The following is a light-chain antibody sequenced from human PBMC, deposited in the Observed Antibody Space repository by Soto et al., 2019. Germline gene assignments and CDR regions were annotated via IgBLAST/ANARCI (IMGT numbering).Light chain of an antibody. Sequence: QAVVTQEPSLTVSPGGTVTLTCASSTGAVTSGSFPNWFQQKPGQAPRPLIYSTNKKHSWTPARFSGSLLGGKAALTLSGVQPDDEAVYYGLLYAVGSQRVFGGRTKVTVL. CDR1: TGAVTSGSF. CDR2: STN. J-gene: IGLJ3*02. V-gene: IGLV7-43*01. CDR3: LLYAVGSQRV.